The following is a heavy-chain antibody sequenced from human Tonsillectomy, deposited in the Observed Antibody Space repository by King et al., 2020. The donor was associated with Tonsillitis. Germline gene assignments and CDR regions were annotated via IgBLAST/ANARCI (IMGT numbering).Heavy chain of an antibody. CDR2: ISGSNIYT. D-gene: IGHD5-24*01. J-gene: IGHJ4*02. CDR1: RFTFSDYY. V-gene: IGHV3-11*06. CDR3: ASAGDVYSHSDS. Sequence: VQLVESGGGLVKPGGSLRLSCAASRFTFSDYYISWIRQAPGKGLEWLSYISGSNIYTNYADSVKGRFTISRDNAKNSVYLQMNSLRAEDTAVYYCASAGDVYSHSDSWGQGTLVTVSS.